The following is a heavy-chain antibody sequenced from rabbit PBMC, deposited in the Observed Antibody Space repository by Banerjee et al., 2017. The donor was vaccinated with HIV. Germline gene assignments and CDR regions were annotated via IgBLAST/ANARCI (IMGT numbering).Heavy chain of an antibody. CDR1: GFTISSSYW. V-gene: IGHV1S45*01. J-gene: IGHJ4*01. CDR3: ARDLAGVIGWNFNL. D-gene: IGHD4-1*01. Sequence: QEQLEESGGDLVKPEGSLTLTCTASGFTISSSYWMCWVRQAPGKGLEWIACIYGGRSGSTYYASWAKGRFTVSKASTTTVTLQMTSLTAADTATYFCARDLAGVIGWNFNLWGPGPSSPS. CDR2: IYGGRSGST.